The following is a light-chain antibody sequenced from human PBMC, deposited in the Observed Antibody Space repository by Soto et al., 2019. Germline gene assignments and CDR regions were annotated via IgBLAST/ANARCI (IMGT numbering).Light chain of an antibody. CDR3: NSFAGSSYV. Sequence: QSVLTPPPSVSEAPRQRVTISCSGSSSNIGNNAVNWYQQLPGKAPKLLIYYDDLLPSGVSDRFSGSKSGNTASLTISGLQADDEADYYCNSFAGSSYVFGTGTKVTVL. V-gene: IGLV1-36*01. CDR2: YDD. J-gene: IGLJ1*01. CDR1: SSNIGNNA.